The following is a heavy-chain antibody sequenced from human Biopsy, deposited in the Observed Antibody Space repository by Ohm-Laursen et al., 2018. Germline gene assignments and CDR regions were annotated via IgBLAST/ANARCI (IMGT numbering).Heavy chain of an antibody. J-gene: IGHJ6*02. V-gene: IGHV1-58*01. CDR1: GFTFSGSA. Sequence: EASVKVSCKASGFTFSGSAVQWVRQARGQRLEWIGWIVVGSGHTNYAQKFQERVTITRDMSTSTAYMELTSLRSENTAVYYCAATSTLYYYYYAMDVWDQGTTITVSS. CDR3: AATSTLYYYYYAMDV. CDR2: IVVGSGHT.